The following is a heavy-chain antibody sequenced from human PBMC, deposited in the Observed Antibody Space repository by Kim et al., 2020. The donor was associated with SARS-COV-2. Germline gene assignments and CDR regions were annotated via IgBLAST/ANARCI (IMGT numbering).Heavy chain of an antibody. CDR3: AKMYGSSNWFFDL. CDR1: GGSISTYY. Sequence: SETLSLTCTVSGGSISTYYWSWIRQPPGKGLEWIGYISYRGSTNSNPSLKSRVTTSVDTSKNQFSLNLSSVTAADTAVYYCAKMYGSSNWFFDLWGRGSL. V-gene: IGHV4-59*01. J-gene: IGHJ2*01. CDR2: ISYRGST. D-gene: IGHD6-19*01.